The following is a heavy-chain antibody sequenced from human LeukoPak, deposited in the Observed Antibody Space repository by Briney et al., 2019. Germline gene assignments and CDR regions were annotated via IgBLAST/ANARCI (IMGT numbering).Heavy chain of an antibody. CDR3: ASGRGYSSSSRRFDP. Sequence: SETLSLTCTVSGGSISSGDYSWSWIRQPPGKGLEWIGYIYYSGSTYYNPSLKTRVTISVDTSKNQFSLELSSVTAADTAVYYCASGRGYSSSSRRFDPWGQGTLVTVSS. CDR2: IYYSGST. V-gene: IGHV4-30-4*08. J-gene: IGHJ5*02. CDR1: GGSISSGDYS. D-gene: IGHD6-6*01.